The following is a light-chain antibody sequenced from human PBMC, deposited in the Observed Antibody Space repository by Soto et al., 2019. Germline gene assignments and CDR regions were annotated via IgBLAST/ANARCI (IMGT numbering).Light chain of an antibody. CDR3: SSYTPTTSLVV. V-gene: IGLV2-14*03. J-gene: IGLJ2*01. CDR2: DVS. CDR1: SSDVGGYNF. Sequence: QSALTQPASVSGSPGQSITISCSVTSSDVGGYNFVSWYQVHPGKAPRLILYDVSSRPSGVSSRFSGSKSANTASLNISRLQAGDEADYYCSSYTPTTSLVVFGGGTKVTVL.